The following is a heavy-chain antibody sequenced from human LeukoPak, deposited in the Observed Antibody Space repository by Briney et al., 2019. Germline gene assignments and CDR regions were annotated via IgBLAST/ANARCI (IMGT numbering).Heavy chain of an antibody. D-gene: IGHD6-19*01. CDR2: INHSGST. CDR3: ARTWKQWLEDSWFDP. Sequence: SETLSLTCAVYGGSFSGYYWSWIRQPPGKGLEWIGEINHSGSTNYNPSLKSRVTISVDTSKNQFSLKLSSVTAADTAVYYCARTWKQWLEDSWFDPWGQGTLVTVSS. V-gene: IGHV4-34*01. J-gene: IGHJ5*02. CDR1: GGSFSGYY.